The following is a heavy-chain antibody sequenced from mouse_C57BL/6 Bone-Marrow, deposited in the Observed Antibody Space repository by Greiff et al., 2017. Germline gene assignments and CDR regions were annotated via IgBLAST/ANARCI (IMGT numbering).Heavy chain of an antibody. J-gene: IGHJ4*01. CDR3: ARGVTGPYYAMDY. CDR1: GYTFTSYW. CDR2: INPSSGYT. V-gene: IGHV1-7*01. Sequence: QVQLQQSGAELAKPGASVKLSCKASGYTFTSYWMHWVKQRPGQGLEWIGYINPSSGYTKYNQKFKDKATLTADKSSSTAYMQLSSLTYEDSAVYYCARGVTGPYYAMDYWGQGTSVTVSS. D-gene: IGHD2-2*01.